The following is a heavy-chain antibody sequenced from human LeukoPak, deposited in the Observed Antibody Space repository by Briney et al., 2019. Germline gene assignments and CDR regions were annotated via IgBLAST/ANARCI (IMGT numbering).Heavy chain of an antibody. D-gene: IGHD4-17*01. V-gene: IGHV4-4*02. CDR3: ATYFYGEYGSYYFDY. CDR2: IYHSGTT. J-gene: IGHJ4*02. CDR1: GAFITNSHW. Sequence: SETLSLTCAVSGAFITNSHWWSWARQPPGKGLGWIGEIYHSGTTNYNPSLKSRVTMSVDKSKNQFSLKLNSVTAADTAVYYCATYFYGEYGSYYFDYWGQGTLVTVSS.